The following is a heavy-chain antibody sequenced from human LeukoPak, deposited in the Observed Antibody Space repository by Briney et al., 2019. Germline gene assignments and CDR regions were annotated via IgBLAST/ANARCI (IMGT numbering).Heavy chain of an antibody. Sequence: GGSLRHSRAGSGFSFTSYAVSGVRQAPGKGLEWVSAISDTGATTYDADSVKGRFTISRDNSRSTLYLQMSSLRAEDTALYYCAKDTSIGRYCTNGACSPFDYWGQGTLVTVSS. V-gene: IGHV3-23*01. CDR3: AKDTSIGRYCTNGACSPFDY. J-gene: IGHJ4*02. D-gene: IGHD2-8*01. CDR1: GFSFTSYA. CDR2: ISDTGATT.